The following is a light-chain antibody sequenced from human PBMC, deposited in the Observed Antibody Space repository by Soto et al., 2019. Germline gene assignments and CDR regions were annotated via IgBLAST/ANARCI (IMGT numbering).Light chain of an antibody. J-gene: IGKJ2*01. Sequence: DVVMTQSPLSLPVTLGQPASISCRSSQILVYSDGNTDLNWFHQRPGQSPRRLMSKVSNWYSGFPDRLSGRRSGTDFTLKIIRVETEDVGVYYCMQGTYQSYTFGHGTQLQIK. CDR3: MQGTYQSYT. CDR1: QILVYSDGNTD. CDR2: KVS. V-gene: IGKV2D-30*01.